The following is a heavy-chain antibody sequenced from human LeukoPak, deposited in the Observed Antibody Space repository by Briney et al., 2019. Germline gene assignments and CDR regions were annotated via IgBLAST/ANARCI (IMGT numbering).Heavy chain of an antibody. CDR1: GGSFSGYY. D-gene: IGHD6-13*01. V-gene: IGHV4-34*01. CDR2: INHSGST. J-gene: IGHJ5*02. Sequence: SETLSLTCAVYGGSFSGYYWSWIRQPPGKGLEWIGEINHSGSTNYNPSLKSRVTISVDTSKNQFSLKLSSVTAADTAVYYCARDASKSSSWYGKGNWFDPWGQGTLVTVSS. CDR3: ARDASKSSSWYGKGNWFDP.